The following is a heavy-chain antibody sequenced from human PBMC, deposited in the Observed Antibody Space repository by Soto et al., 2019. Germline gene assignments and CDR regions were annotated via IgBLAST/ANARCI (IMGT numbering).Heavy chain of an antibody. D-gene: IGHD3-10*01. CDR1: GGTFSSYA. CDR3: ARAGGSGSYYYYFDY. J-gene: IGHJ4*02. V-gene: IGHV1-69*13. Sequence: GASVKVSCKASGGTFSSYAISWVRQAPGQGLEWMGGIIPIFGTANYAQKFQGRVTITADESTSTAYMELSSLRSEDTAVYYCARAGGSGSYYYYFDYWGQGTLVTVSS. CDR2: IIPIFGTA.